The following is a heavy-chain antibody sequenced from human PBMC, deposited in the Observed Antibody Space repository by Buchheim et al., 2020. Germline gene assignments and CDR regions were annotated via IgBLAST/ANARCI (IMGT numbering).Heavy chain of an antibody. Sequence: QVQLQESGPGPVKPSQTLSLTCTVSGGSISSGGYYWSWIRQHPGKGLEWIGYIYYSGSTYYNPSLKSRVTISVDTSKNQFSLKLSSVTAADTAVYYCARGDLGYCSSTSCYSYFYYYYGMDVWGQGTT. CDR1: GGSISSGGYY. CDR2: IYYSGST. V-gene: IGHV4-31*03. CDR3: ARGDLGYCSSTSCYSYFYYYYGMDV. D-gene: IGHD2-2*02. J-gene: IGHJ6*02.